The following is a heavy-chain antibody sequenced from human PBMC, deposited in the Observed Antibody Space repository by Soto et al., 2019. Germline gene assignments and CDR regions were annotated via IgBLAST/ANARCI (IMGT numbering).Heavy chain of an antibody. J-gene: IGHJ4*02. CDR3: ARGVGSSPPRY. Sequence: SETLSLTCTISGGSIRVYYWSWVRQPPGHELEWIGYIYASGSPYYNPPLRSRVTISADTSKNQISLKLTSPTAADTAVYYCARGVGSSPPRYWGRGTLVTVSS. D-gene: IGHD1-26*01. V-gene: IGHV4-59*01. CDR1: GGSIRVYY. CDR2: IYASGSP.